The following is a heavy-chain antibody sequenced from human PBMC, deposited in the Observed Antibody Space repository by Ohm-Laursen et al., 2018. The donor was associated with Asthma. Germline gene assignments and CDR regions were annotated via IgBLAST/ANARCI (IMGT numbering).Heavy chain of an antibody. CDR2: FNPNDGAT. V-gene: IGHV1-2*06. CDR3: ASGLAGDYGDYVPDF. J-gene: IGHJ4*02. D-gene: IGHD4-17*01. Sequence: SVKVSCKTSGYTFTSYEINWVRQSTGQGLEWMGRFNPNDGATSFAQKFQGRVTMTWDTSITTAYLELSSLTSDDTALYYCASGLAGDYGDYVPDFWGQGSLVTVSA. CDR1: GYTFTSYE.